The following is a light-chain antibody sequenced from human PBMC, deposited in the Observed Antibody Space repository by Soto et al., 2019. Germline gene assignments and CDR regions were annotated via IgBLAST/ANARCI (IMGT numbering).Light chain of an antibody. CDR2: DVS. CDR3: CSYAGSYTFYV. CDR1: SSDVGCYNY. V-gene: IGLV2-11*01. Sequence: QSALTQPRSVSGSPGQSVTISCTGTSSDVGCYNYVSWYQQHPGKAPKLMIYDVSKRPSGVPDRFSGSKSGNTASLTISGLQAEYEADYYCCSYAGSYTFYVFGTGTKLTVL. J-gene: IGLJ1*01.